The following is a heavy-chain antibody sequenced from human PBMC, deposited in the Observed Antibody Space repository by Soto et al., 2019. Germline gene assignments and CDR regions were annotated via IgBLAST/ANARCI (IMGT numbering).Heavy chain of an antibody. CDR1: GFSLSNARMG. CDR3: ARVRTKYYDFWSGYYGSYYFDC. J-gene: IGHJ4*02. D-gene: IGHD3-3*01. CDR2: IFSNDEK. V-gene: IGHV2-26*01. Sequence: QVTLKESGPVLVKPTETLTLTCTVSGFSLSNARMGVSWIRQPPGKALEWLAHIFSNDEKSYSTSLKSRLTISKDTSKSQVVLTMTNMDPVDTATYYCARVRTKYYDFWSGYYGSYYFDCWGQGTLVTVSS.